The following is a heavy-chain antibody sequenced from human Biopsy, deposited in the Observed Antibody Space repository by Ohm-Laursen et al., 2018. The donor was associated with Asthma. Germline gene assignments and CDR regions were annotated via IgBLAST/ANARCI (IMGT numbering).Heavy chain of an antibody. J-gene: IGHJ4*02. CDR1: GFTFSSYA. V-gene: IGHV3-30-3*01. CDR3: AREGIAVAHFDY. CDR2: ISYGGSNK. D-gene: IGHD6-19*01. Sequence: RSLRLSCSAFGFTFSSYAMHWVRQAPGKGLEWVAVISYGGSNKYYADSVKGRFTISRDNSKNTLYLQMNSLRAEDTAVYYCAREGIAVAHFDYWGQGTLVTVSS.